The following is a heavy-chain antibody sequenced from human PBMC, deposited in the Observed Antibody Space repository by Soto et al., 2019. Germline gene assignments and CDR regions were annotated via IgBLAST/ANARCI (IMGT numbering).Heavy chain of an antibody. Sequence: EVQLVESGGGLVQPGGSLRLSCAASGFTFSSHEMNWVRQAPGKGLEWVSYISSSGSTIYYADSVKGRFTISRDNAKNSLYLQMNSLRAEDTAVYYCAREEPRDYYYYYGMDVWGQGTTVTVSS. CDR2: ISSSGSTI. CDR3: AREEPRDYYYYYGMDV. CDR1: GFTFSSHE. J-gene: IGHJ6*02. V-gene: IGHV3-48*03.